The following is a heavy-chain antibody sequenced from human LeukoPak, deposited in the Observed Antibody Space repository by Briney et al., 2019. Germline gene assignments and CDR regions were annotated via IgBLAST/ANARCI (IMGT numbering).Heavy chain of an antibody. V-gene: IGHV3-53*01. CDR3: ARIYDSSGYYFHYYYYGMDV. J-gene: IGHJ6*02. Sequence: GGPLRLSCAASGFTVSSNYMSWVRQAPGKGLEWVSVIYSGGSTYYADSVKGRFTISRDNSKNTLYLQMNSLRAEGTAVYYCARIYDSSGYYFHYYYYGMDVWGQGTTVTVSS. CDR2: IYSGGST. CDR1: GFTVSSNY. D-gene: IGHD3-22*01.